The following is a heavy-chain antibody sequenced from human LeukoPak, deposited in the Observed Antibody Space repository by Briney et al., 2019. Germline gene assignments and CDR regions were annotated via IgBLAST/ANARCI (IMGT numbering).Heavy chain of an antibody. CDR3: ARDSGCSSTSCYLHDL. D-gene: IGHD2-2*01. CDR1: GFTFDDYA. Sequence: PGGSLRLSCAASGFTFDDYAMHWVRQAPGKGLEWVSGTSWNSGSIGYADSVKGRFTISRDNAKNSLYLQMNSLRAEDTALYYCARDSGCSSTSCYLHDLWGQGTLVTVSS. J-gene: IGHJ5*02. CDR2: TSWNSGSI. V-gene: IGHV3-9*01.